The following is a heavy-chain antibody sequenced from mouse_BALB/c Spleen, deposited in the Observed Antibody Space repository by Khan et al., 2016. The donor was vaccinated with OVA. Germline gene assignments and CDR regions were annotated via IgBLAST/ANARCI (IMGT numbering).Heavy chain of an antibody. CDR3: TRGGYYGKSLFAY. CDR1: GYTFTSYW. V-gene: IGHV1S22*01. Sequence: LQQPGSELVRPGASVKLSCKASGYTFTSYWMHWVKQRHGQGLEWIGNIYPGSGRPKYDEVFKSKGTLTVDTSSSTAYMHLSSLTSEDSAVYYCTRGGYYGKSLFAYWGQGTLVTVSA. CDR2: IYPGSGRP. D-gene: IGHD2-1*01. J-gene: IGHJ3*01.